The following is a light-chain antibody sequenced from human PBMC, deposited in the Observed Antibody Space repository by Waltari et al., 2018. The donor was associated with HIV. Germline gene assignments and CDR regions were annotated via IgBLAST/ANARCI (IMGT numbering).Light chain of an antibody. J-gene: IGLJ2*01. CDR2: DVT. V-gene: IGLV2-14*03. CDR1: GSDIGGYNS. CDR3: SSYTISSTVV. Sequence: QSALTQSASVSGSPGQSITISCTGTGSDIGGYNSVSWYQQQPGKAPKLLIYDVTDRPSGISDRFSGSKSGNTASLTISGLQAEDEADYYCSSYTISSTVVFGGGTKLTV.